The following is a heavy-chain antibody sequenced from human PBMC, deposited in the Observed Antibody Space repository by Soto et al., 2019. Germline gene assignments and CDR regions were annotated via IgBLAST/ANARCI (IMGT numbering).Heavy chain of an antibody. CDR1: GFTFSNFW. Sequence: GGSLRLSCAGSGFTFSNFWMHWVRQAPGKGLVWVARINTDGSVTSHADSVKGRFTISRDNAKSTLYLQMSSLREEDSAMYYCARQTRLGATNYWGRGTLVTVSS. J-gene: IGHJ4*02. CDR2: INTDGSVT. V-gene: IGHV3-74*01. D-gene: IGHD1-26*01. CDR3: ARQTRLGATNY.